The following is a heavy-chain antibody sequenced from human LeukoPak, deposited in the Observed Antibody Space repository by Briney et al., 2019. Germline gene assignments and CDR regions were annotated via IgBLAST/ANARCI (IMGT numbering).Heavy chain of an antibody. J-gene: IGHJ4*02. CDR1: GFTFSSYG. V-gene: IGHV3-30*03. CDR3: ARGTHYGDY. CDR2: ISYDGSNK. D-gene: IGHD1-14*01. Sequence: GGSLRLSCAASGFTFSSYGMHWVRQAPGKGLEWVAVISYDGSNKYYADSVKGRFTISRDNSKNTLYLQMNSLRAEDTAVYYCARGTHYGDYWGQGTLVTVSS.